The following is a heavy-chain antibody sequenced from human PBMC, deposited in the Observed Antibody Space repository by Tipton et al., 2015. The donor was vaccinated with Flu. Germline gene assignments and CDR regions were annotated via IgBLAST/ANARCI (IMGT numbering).Heavy chain of an antibody. D-gene: IGHD2-2*01. CDR1: GFTFSRYE. V-gene: IGHV3-48*03. J-gene: IGHJ4*02. Sequence: SLRLSCAASGFTFSRYEMNWVRQAPGKGLEWLSYISSSGSTISYADSVRGRFTVSRDNAKNSLHLQMNSLRAEDTAVYYCARTRGGYCSSSSCYADYFDYWGQGTLVTVSS. CDR2: ISSSGSTI. CDR3: ARTRGGYCSSSSCYADYFDY.